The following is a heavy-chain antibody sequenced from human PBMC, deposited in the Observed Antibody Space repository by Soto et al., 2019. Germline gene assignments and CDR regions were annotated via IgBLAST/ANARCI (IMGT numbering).Heavy chain of an antibody. CDR1: GYTFTGYY. CDR3: ARDSPVYRKEV. J-gene: IGHJ6*02. V-gene: IGHV1-2*02. CDR2: INPNSGGT. Sequence: ASVKVSFKAAGYTFTGYYMHWVRQAPGQGLELMGWINPNSGGTNYAQKFQGRVTMTRDTSISTASMELSRVRSDETAVYYCARDSPVYRKEVWGQGTTVNASS.